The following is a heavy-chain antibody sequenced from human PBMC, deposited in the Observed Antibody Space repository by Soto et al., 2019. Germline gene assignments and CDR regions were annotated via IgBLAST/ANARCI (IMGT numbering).Heavy chain of an antibody. V-gene: IGHV3-23*01. J-gene: IGHJ4*02. CDR3: AKDLYGYSSSSY. Sequence: EVQLLESGGGLVQPGGSLRLSCAASGFTFSSYAMSWVRQAPGKGLEWVSAISGSGGSTYYADSVKGRFTISRDNSKNTLYLQMNRLRAEDTAVYYCAKDLYGYSSSSYWGQGTLVTVSS. D-gene: IGHD6-6*01. CDR2: ISGSGGST. CDR1: GFTFSSYA.